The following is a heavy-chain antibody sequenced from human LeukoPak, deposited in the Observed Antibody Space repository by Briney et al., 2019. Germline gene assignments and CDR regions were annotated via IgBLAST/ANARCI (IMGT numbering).Heavy chain of an antibody. V-gene: IGHV1-46*01. Sequence: ASVKVSCKASGYTFTSYYMHWVRQAPGQGLEWMGIINPSGGSTSYAQKFQGRVTMTRDTSTSTVYMELSSLRSEDTAVYYCARSFVPYSSGWYGGYWGQGTLVTVSS. D-gene: IGHD6-19*01. CDR2: INPSGGST. J-gene: IGHJ4*02. CDR1: GYTFTSYY. CDR3: ARSFVPYSSGWYGGY.